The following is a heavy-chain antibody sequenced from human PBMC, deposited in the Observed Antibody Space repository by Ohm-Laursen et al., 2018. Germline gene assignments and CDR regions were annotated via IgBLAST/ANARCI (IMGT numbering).Heavy chain of an antibody. D-gene: IGHD2-2*01. CDR3: ARDRPDCSGTICYPKNWFDP. V-gene: IGHV4-31*03. J-gene: IGHJ5*02. Sequence: TLSLTCTVSGGSISSGGYYWSWLRPHPGKGLEWNGYIYYSGNTYYNPSLKSRVTISVDTSKNQFSLNLNSVTAADTAVYYCARDRPDCSGTICYPKNWFDPWGQGTLVTVSS. CDR2: IYYSGNT. CDR1: GGSISSGGYY.